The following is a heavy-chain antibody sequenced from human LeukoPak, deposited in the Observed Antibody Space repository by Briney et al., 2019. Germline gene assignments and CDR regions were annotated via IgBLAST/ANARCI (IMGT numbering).Heavy chain of an antibody. CDR1: GGSISSYY. Sequence: SETLSLTCTVSGGSISSYYWSWIRQPPGKGLEWIGYIYYSGSTYYNPSLKSRVTISVDRSKNQFSLKLSSVTAADTAVYYCARGHGDYVWDHAFDIWGQGAMVTVSS. D-gene: IGHD3-16*01. CDR3: ARGHGDYVWDHAFDI. J-gene: IGHJ3*02. V-gene: IGHV4-59*12. CDR2: IYYSGST.